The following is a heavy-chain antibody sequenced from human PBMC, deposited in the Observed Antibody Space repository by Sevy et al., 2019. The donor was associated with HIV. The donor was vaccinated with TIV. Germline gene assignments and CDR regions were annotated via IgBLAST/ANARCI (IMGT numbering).Heavy chain of an antibody. CDR3: ARDRDDYASGRRHPYYYYHGMDV. J-gene: IGHJ6*02. CDR2: ISSRSTYI. CDR1: EFTFNDDF. D-gene: IGHD3-10*01. Sequence: GGSLRLSCVGSEFTFNDDFMTWVRQAPGKGLEWVSSISSRSTYIYYADSVKGRFTISRDNAKNSMFLQMNRLGPEDTAVYYCARDRDDYASGRRHPYYYYHGMDVWGQGTTVTVSS. V-gene: IGHV3-21*01.